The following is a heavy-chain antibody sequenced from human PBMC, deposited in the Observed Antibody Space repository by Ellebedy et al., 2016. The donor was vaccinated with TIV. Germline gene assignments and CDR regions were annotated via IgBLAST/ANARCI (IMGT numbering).Heavy chain of an antibody. CDR1: GASISNYY. D-gene: IGHD6-19*01. CDR3: ARRSTSGPYNWFDP. V-gene: IGHV4-4*07. Sequence: SETLSLTXTISGASISNYYWSWFRQPAGKGLEWIGRVDTGGGTNYNPSLKSRVTMSVDTSKNQFSLKLTSVTAADTAVYYCARRSTSGPYNWFDPWGQGTLVTVSS. J-gene: IGHJ5*02. CDR2: VDTGGGT.